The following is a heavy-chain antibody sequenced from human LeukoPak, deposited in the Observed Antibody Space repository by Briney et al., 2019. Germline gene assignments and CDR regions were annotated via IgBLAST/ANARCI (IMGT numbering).Heavy chain of an antibody. J-gene: IGHJ6*02. D-gene: IGHD3-9*01. Sequence: ASVKVSCKASGGTFSSYAISWMRQAPGQGLEWMGGIIPIFGTANYAQKFQGRATITADESTSTAYMELSSLRSEDTAVYYCASATYYDILTGYYMSYYYGMDVWGQGTTVTVSS. V-gene: IGHV1-69*01. CDR2: IIPIFGTA. CDR1: GGTFSSYA. CDR3: ASATYYDILTGYYMSYYYGMDV.